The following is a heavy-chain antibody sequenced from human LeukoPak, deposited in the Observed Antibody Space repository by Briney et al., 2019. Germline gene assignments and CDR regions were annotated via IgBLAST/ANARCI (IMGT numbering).Heavy chain of an antibody. D-gene: IGHD1-26*01. J-gene: IGHJ4*02. Sequence: SETLSLTCAVSGGSISSYYWSWIRQPPGKGLEWIGYIYYSGSTNYNPSLKSRVTISVDTSKNQFSLKLSSVTAADTAVYYCAGGGSYSFHSQDYWGQGTLVTVSS. CDR3: AGGGSYSFHSQDY. CDR2: IYYSGST. V-gene: IGHV4-59*08. CDR1: GGSISSYY.